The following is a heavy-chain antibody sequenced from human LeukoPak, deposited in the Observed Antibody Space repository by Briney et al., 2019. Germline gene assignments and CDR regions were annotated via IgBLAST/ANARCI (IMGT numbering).Heavy chain of an antibody. V-gene: IGHV3-48*02. CDR3: ARDRWFGESRYFDY. CDR1: GFTFSSYS. Sequence: AGGSLRLSCAASGFTFSSYSMNWVRQAPGKGLEWVSYISSSSSTIYYADSVKGRFTISRDNAKNSLYLQMNSLRDEDTAVYYCARDRWFGESRYFDYWGQGTLVTVSS. CDR2: ISSSSSTI. J-gene: IGHJ4*02. D-gene: IGHD3-10*01.